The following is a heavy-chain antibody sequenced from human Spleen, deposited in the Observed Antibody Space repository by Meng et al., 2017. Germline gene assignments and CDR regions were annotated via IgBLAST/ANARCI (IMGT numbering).Heavy chain of an antibody. D-gene: IGHD1-14*01. V-gene: IGHV4-34*01. CDR3: ATLGTTIDS. CDR2: VNLSGTA. Sequence: GQLQQWGAGLLRPSGPLSLSCAVSGGSVGDYYWSWVRQPPGKGLEWIGEVNLSGTANNSPSLKSRVTIAADTSKNHISLNLTSVTAADTAVYYCATLGTTIDSWGQGTLVTVSS. CDR1: GGSVGDYY. J-gene: IGHJ4*02.